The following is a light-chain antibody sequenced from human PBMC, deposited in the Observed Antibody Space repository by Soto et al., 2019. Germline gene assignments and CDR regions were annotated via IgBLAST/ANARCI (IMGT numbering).Light chain of an antibody. CDR3: SSYTSSSTSSWV. CDR2: EVS. Sequence: QSALTQPASVSGSPGQSITISCTGTSSGVGGYNYVSWYQQHPGKAPKLMIYEVSNRPSGVSNRFSGSKSGNTASLTISGLQAEDEADYYCSSYTSSSTSSWVFGGGTKLTVL. V-gene: IGLV2-14*01. CDR1: SSGVGGYNY. J-gene: IGLJ3*02.